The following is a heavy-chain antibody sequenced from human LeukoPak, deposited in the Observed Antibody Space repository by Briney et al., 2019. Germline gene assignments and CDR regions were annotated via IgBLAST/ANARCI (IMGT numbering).Heavy chain of an antibody. J-gene: IGHJ4*02. CDR2: MNPNSGNT. D-gene: IGHD3-3*01. CDR3: ARGHRITIFGVVQNFDY. Sequence: ASVKVFCKASGYTFTSYDINWVRQATGQGVEWMGWMNPNSGNTGYAQKFQGRVTMTRNTSISTAYMELSSLRSEDTAVYYCARGHRITIFGVVQNFDYWGQGTLVTVSS. V-gene: IGHV1-8*01. CDR1: GYTFTSYD.